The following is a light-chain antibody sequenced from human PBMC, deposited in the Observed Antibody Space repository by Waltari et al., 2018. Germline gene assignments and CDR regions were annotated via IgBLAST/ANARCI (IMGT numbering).Light chain of an antibody. J-gene: IGLJ3*02. CDR1: SSNIGPYY. V-gene: IGLV1-47*01. CDR3: ATWDDSLTGWV. Sequence: QSVLTQPPSASGTPGQRVTISCSGSSSNIGPYYVYWYQKLSGTAPKLLIYRNNERPSGVPDRFSGSKSGTSASLAITGLRSEDEAHYYCATWDDSLTGWVFGGGTKLAVL. CDR2: RNN.